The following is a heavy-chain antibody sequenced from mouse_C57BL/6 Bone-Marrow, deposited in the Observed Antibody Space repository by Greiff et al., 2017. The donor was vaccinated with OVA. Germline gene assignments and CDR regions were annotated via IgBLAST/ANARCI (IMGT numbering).Heavy chain of an antibody. CDR3: ARGIYYYGSSYCWYFDV. V-gene: IGHV1-76*01. D-gene: IGHD1-1*01. CDR1: GYTFTDYY. J-gene: IGHJ1*03. CDR2: IYPGSGNT. Sequence: QVQLQQSGAELVRPGASVKLSCKASGYTFTDYYINWVKQRPGQGLEWIARIYPGSGNTYYNEKFKGKATLTAEKSSSTAYMQLSSLTSEDSAVYFCARGIYYYGSSYCWYFDVWGTGTTVTVSS.